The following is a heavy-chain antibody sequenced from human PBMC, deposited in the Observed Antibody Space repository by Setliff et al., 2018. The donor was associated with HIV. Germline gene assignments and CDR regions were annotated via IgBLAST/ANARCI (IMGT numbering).Heavy chain of an antibody. CDR1: GGSLGGHY. Sequence: SETLSLTCAVYGGSLGGHYWTWIRQPPGEGLEWIGEINHSGKTNYNPSLKSRVTISVDTSKNQFSLKLSSVTAADTAVYYCARVRGSSYFGTFDYWGQGALVTVSS. CDR3: ARVRGSSYFGTFDY. J-gene: IGHJ4*02. D-gene: IGHD1-26*01. CDR2: INHSGKT. V-gene: IGHV4-34*01.